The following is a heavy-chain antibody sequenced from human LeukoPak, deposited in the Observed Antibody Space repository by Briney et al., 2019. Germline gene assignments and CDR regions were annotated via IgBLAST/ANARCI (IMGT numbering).Heavy chain of an antibody. CDR3: ATGYSSSWELDYFDY. CDR2: FDPEDGET. J-gene: IGHJ4*01. V-gene: IGHV1-24*01. Sequence: ASVKVSCKVSGYTLTELSMHWVRQAPGKGLEWMGGFDPEDGETIYAQKFQGRVTMTEDTSTGTAYMELSSLRSEDTAVYYCATGYSSSWELDYFDYWGQGTMVTVSS. CDR1: GYTLTELS. D-gene: IGHD6-13*01.